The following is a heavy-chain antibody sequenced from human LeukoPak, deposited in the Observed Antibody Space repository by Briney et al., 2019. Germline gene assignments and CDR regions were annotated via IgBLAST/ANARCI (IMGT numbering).Heavy chain of an antibody. D-gene: IGHD7-27*01. Sequence: PGGSLRLSCAASGFTFSSYSMNWVRQAPGKGLEWVSYISSSARTIYYADSVKGRFTISRDNAKNSLYLQMNSLRVEDTAVYYCARDGNWGGFDYWGQGTLVTVSS. CDR3: ARDGNWGGFDY. J-gene: IGHJ4*02. V-gene: IGHV3-48*01. CDR1: GFTFSSYS. CDR2: ISSSARTI.